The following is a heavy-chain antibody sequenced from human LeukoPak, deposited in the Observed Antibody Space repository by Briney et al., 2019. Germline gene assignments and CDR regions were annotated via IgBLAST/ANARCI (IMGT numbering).Heavy chain of an antibody. CDR3: ARRSSGWYSPPFDY. V-gene: IGHV4-34*01. CDR2: INHSGST. CDR1: GGSFSGCY. Sequence: PSETLSLTCAVYGGSFSGCYWSWIRQPPGKGLEWIGEINHSGSTNYNLSLKSRVTISVDTSKNQFSLKLSSVTAADTAVYYCARRSSGWYSPPFDYWGQGTLVTVSS. D-gene: IGHD6-19*01. J-gene: IGHJ4*02.